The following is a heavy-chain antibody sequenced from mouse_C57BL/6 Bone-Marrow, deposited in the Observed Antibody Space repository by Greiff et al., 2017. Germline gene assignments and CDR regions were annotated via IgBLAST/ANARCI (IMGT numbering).Heavy chain of an antibody. J-gene: IGHJ2*01. CDR2: IDPNSGGT. V-gene: IGHV1-72*01. Sequence: QVQLQQPGTELVKPGASVKLSCKASGYTFTSYWMHWVKQRPGRGLEWIGRIDPNSGGTKYNEKFKSKATLTVDKPSSTAYMQLSSLTSEDSAVYDCARGRITTVGYYFDYWGQGTTLTVSS. D-gene: IGHD1-1*01. CDR1: GYTFTSYW. CDR3: ARGRITTVGYYFDY.